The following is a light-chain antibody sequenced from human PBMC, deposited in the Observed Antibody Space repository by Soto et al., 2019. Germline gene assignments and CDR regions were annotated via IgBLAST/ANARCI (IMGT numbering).Light chain of an antibody. CDR3: QQYGSSPT. CDR2: GGS. V-gene: IGKV3-20*01. Sequence: EIVLTQSPGTLSLSPGERATLSCRASQSVSSSYLAWYQQKPGQAPRLLIYGGSSRPTGVPDRFSGSGSGTDFTLTISRLAPEDFAVYYCQQYGSSPTFGGGTKVDIK. CDR1: QSVSSSY. J-gene: IGKJ4*01.